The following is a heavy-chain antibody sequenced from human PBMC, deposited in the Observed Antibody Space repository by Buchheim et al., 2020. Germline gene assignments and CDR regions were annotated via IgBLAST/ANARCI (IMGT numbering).Heavy chain of an antibody. CDR2: INGRGDNT. V-gene: IGHV3-23*01. CDR1: GFTFTSYL. CDR3: AKVGSSAYFFES. J-gene: IGHJ4*02. Sequence: EVGLLESGGSLAQPGGSLILSCAASGFTFTSYLMMWVRQGPGKGLECVSTINGRGDNTYYADSVKGRFIISRDPSRNTIYLRMDSLRVEDTAIYYCAKVGSSAYFFESWGRGTL.